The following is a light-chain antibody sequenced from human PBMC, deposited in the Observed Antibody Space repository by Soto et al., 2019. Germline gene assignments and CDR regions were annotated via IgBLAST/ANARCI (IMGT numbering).Light chain of an antibody. CDR1: QSVLYSSNNRNY. Sequence: DIVMTQSPDSLAVSLGERATINCKSSQSVLYSSNNRNYLAWYQQKPGQPPKLLIYWASVRDSGVPARFSGSGSVTDFTLAISSLQADDVAVYYCQQHYRTPRTFGKGTRVEIK. J-gene: IGKJ1*01. V-gene: IGKV4-1*01. CDR2: WAS. CDR3: QQHYRTPRT.